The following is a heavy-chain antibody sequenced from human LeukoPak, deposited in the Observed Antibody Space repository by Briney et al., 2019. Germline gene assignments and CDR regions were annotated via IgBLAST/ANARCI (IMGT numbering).Heavy chain of an antibody. V-gene: IGHV3-53*01. D-gene: IGHD3-3*01. CDR3: ARDRYDFWSGYPPDYYYYGMDV. J-gene: IGHJ6*02. CDR2: IYSGGST. Sequence: GGSLRLSCAASGFTVSSNYMSWVRQAPGKGLEWVSVIYSGGSTNYADSVKGRFTISRDNSKNTLYLQMNSLRAEDMAVYYCARDRYDFWSGYPPDYYYYGMDVWGQGTTVTVSS. CDR1: GFTVSSNY.